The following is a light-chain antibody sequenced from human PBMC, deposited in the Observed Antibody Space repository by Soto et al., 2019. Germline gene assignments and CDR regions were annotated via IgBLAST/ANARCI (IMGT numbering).Light chain of an antibody. CDR3: LLSCSGARPYV. V-gene: IGLV7-46*01. J-gene: IGLJ1*01. CDR2: DTS. Sequence: QAVVTQEPSLTVSPGGTVTLTCGSSTGAVTSGHYPYWFQQKPGQAPRTLIYDTSNKHSWTPARFSGSLLGGKAALTLSGAQPEDEAEYYCLLSCSGARPYVFGTGTKVTVL. CDR1: TGAVTSGHY.